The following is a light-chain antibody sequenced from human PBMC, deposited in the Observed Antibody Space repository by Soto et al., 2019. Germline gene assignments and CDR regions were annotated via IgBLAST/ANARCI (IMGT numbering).Light chain of an antibody. CDR1: RGISSW. CDR3: KKCGVAHLN. CDR2: AAY. J-gene: IGKJ4*01. Sequence: DIQMTQSPSSLSASVGGRFTITCRASRGISSWLAWYQQKPGKAPNILIFAAYSLQSGVKSRFSGSGSGKDFTLTIRSMQHEDVETYYCKKCGVAHLNFGGGHTVDLK. V-gene: IGKV1-12*01.